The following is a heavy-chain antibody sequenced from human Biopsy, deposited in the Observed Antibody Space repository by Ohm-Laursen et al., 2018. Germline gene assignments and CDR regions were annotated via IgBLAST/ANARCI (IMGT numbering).Heavy chain of an antibody. J-gene: IGHJ6*03. CDR3: ARDRCYGSENYFSHYNMDV. Sequence: SLRLSCTASGFTFSGYGMHWVRQAPGKGLEWAAVIWYDGTDKFYADSVKGRFTISRDNSKNTLNLHMNSLRAADTAVYYCARDRCYGSENYFSHYNMDVWGQGTTVTVSS. CDR1: GFTFSGYG. V-gene: IGHV3-33*01. CDR2: IWYDGTDK. D-gene: IGHD3-10*01.